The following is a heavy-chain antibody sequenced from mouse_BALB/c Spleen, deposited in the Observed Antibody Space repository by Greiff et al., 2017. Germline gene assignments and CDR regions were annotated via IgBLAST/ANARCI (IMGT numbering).Heavy chain of an antibody. CDR3: ARRLYYRFDY. Sequence: VQLQQSGPELVKPGASVRISCKASGYTFTSYYIHWVKQRPGQGLEWIGWIYPGNVNTKYNEKFKGKATLTADKSSSTAYMQLSSLTSEDSAVYFCARRLYYRFDYWGQGTTLTVSS. J-gene: IGHJ2*01. D-gene: IGHD2-1*01. CDR1: GYTFTSYY. V-gene: IGHV1S56*01. CDR2: IYPGNVNT.